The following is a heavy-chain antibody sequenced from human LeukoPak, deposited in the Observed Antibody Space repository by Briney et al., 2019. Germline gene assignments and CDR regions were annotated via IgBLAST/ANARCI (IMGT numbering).Heavy chain of an antibody. J-gene: IGHJ4*02. V-gene: IGHV4-4*07. D-gene: IGHD2-8*01. Sequence: SETLSLTCTVSDASIDTHYWNWIRQPAGKGLEWIGRIYAGGSSNYNPSLKSRVTMSAVTSKNQFFLRLSSVTAADTAVFYCARALWANGLDSWGQGALVIVSS. CDR1: DASIDTHY. CDR2: IYAGGSS. CDR3: ARALWANGLDS.